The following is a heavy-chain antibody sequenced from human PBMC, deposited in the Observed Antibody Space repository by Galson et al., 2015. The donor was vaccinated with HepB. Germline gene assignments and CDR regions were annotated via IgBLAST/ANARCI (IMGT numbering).Heavy chain of an antibody. CDR1: GFTFSNYA. CDR3: AQTYYLDD. V-gene: IGHV3-23*01. J-gene: IGHJ4*02. Sequence: LRLSCAASGFTFSNYAITWVRQAPGKGLEWVSAISASGGNIHYADSVKGRFTVSRDNSKNTLYLQMNSLRTEDTALYYCAQTYYLDDWGQGTLVTVSS. CDR2: ISASGGNI. D-gene: IGHD3-10*01.